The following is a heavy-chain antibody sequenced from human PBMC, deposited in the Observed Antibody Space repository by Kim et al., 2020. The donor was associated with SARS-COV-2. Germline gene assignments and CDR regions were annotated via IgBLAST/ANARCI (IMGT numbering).Heavy chain of an antibody. CDR3: AKVLRLSGSYSFAAPLDY. J-gene: IGHJ4*02. D-gene: IGHD3-10*01. CDR2: ISYDGSNK. Sequence: GGSLRLSCAASGFTFSSYGMHWVRQAPGKGLEWVAVISYDGSNKYYADSVKGRFTISRDNSKNTLYLQMNSLRAEDTAVYYCAKVLRLSGSYSFAAPLDYWGQGTLVTVSS. V-gene: IGHV3-30*18. CDR1: GFTFSSYG.